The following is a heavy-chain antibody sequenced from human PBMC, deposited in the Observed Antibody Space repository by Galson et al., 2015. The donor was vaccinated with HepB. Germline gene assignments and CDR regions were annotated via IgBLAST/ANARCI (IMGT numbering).Heavy chain of an antibody. CDR3: AKVRGTSTYYRTPFDY. CDR2: IRYDGSNE. D-gene: IGHD1-7*01. J-gene: IGHJ4*02. CDR1: GFTFSNYA. V-gene: IGHV3-30*02. Sequence: SLRLSCAASGFTFSNYAMHWVRQAPGKGLEWVAFIRYDGSNEYYADSVKGRFTISRDNSRNTLYLLMDSLRAGDTAVYYCAKVRGTSTYYRTPFDYWGQGTLVTVSS.